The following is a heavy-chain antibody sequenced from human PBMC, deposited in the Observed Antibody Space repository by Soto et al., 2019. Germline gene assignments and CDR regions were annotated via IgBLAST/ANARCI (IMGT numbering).Heavy chain of an antibody. D-gene: IGHD3-16*01. CDR3: ARGTQYLYYYYMTV. CDR2: IWYDGGNK. Sequence: GGSLRLSCAASGFTFSTYGMHWVRQAPGKGLEWVAVIWYDGGNKYYADSVKGRFTISRDNSKNTLYLQMNSLRAEDTALYYCARGTQYLYYYYMTVWGKGTTVTVSS. J-gene: IGHJ6*03. V-gene: IGHV3-33*01. CDR1: GFTFSTYG.